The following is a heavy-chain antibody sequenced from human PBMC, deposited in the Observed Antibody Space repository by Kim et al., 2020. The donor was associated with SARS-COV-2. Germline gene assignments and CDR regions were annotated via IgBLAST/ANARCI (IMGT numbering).Heavy chain of an antibody. Sequence: GRFTISRDNAKNSLYLQMNSLRPEDTALYYCAKDPPDYYESSGYPYFFDSWGQGTLVTVSS. CDR3: AKDPPDYYESSGYPYFFDS. D-gene: IGHD3-22*01. V-gene: IGHV3-9*01. J-gene: IGHJ4*02.